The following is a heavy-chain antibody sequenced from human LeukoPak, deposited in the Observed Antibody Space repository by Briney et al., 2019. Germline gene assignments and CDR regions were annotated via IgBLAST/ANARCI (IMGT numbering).Heavy chain of an antibody. J-gene: IGHJ6*02. CDR3: ARDTSAWRYGMDV. CDR2: IKQDGSEK. CDR1: GFTFSSHW. D-gene: IGHD6-19*01. Sequence: GGSLRLSCEASGFTFSSHWMSWVRQAPGEGLEWVAIIKQDGSEKDYVDSVTGRFTISRDNAKNSLYLQMNSLRDEDTAVYYCARDTSAWRYGMDVWSQGTTVTVSS. V-gene: IGHV3-7*01.